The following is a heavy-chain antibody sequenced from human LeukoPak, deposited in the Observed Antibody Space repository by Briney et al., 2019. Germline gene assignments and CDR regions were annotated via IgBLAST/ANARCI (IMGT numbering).Heavy chain of an antibody. D-gene: IGHD2-2*01. CDR1: GYSFTSYW. CDR3: ARRISCSSTSCYGVDYFDY. Sequence: GESLQISCKGSGYSFTSYWIGWVRQMPGKGLEWMGIIYPGDSDTRYSPSFQGQVTISADKSISTAYLQWSSLKASDTAMYYCARRISCSSTSCYGVDYFDYWGQGTLVTVSS. V-gene: IGHV5-51*01. J-gene: IGHJ4*02. CDR2: IYPGDSDT.